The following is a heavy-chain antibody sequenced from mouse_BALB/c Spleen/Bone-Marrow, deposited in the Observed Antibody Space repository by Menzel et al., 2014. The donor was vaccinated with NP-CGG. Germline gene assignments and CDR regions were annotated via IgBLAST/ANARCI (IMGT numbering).Heavy chain of an antibody. V-gene: IGHV5-4*02. J-gene: IGHJ1*01. Sequence: EVKLMESGGGLVKPGGSLKLSCAASGFTFSDYYMYWVRQTPEKGLEWVATISHGGSYTYYPDSVKGRFTISRDNAKNSLYLQMTSLKSEDTAMYYCARDSYYCGSSYWYFDVWGAGTTVTVSS. CDR1: GFTFSDYY. CDR3: ARDSYYCGSSYWYFDV. CDR2: ISHGGSYT. D-gene: IGHD1-1*01.